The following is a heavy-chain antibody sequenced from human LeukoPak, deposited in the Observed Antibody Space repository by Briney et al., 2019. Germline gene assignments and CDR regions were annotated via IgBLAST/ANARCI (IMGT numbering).Heavy chain of an antibody. J-gene: IGHJ3*02. V-gene: IGHV4-30-4*08. Sequence: SETLSLTCTVSGGSISSGDYYWSWIRQPPGKGLEWIGYIYYSGSTYYNPSLKGRVTISVDTSKNQFSLKLSSATAADTAVYYCARDSRSREAFDIWGQGTMVTVSS. CDR3: ARDSRSREAFDI. CDR1: GGSISSGDYY. D-gene: IGHD2-2*01. CDR2: IYYSGST.